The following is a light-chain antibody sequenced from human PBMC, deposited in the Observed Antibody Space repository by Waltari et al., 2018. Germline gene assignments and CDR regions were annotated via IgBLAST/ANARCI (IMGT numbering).Light chain of an antibody. CDR3: QQYNILLPGT. CDR1: QCVSSN. Sequence: EIVMTQSPATLSVSPGERATLSCRASQCVSSNLAWYQQKPGQAPRLHIYGASTRATGIPARCSGSGPGTEFTHTISSLQYEDFAVYYCQQYNILLPGTFGQGTKVEIK. V-gene: IGKV3-15*01. J-gene: IGKJ1*01. CDR2: GAS.